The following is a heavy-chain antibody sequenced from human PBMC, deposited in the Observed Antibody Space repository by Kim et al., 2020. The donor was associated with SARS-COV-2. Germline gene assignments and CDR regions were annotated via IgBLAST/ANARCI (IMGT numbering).Heavy chain of an antibody. V-gene: IGHV7-4-1*02. D-gene: IGHD1-7*01. J-gene: IGHJ5*02. CDR3: ARAPTGTPWFDP. Sequence: YAQGVTGRFVFSWDTSVSTAYLQISSLKAEDTAVYYCARAPTGTPWFDPWGQGTLVTVSS.